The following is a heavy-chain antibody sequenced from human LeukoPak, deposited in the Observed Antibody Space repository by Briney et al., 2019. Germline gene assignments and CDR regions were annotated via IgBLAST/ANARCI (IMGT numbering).Heavy chain of an antibody. J-gene: IGHJ3*02. CDR3: ARLHLGESAAAVFDI. Sequence: TGESLKISCKGSGYSFTSYWIGWVRQMPGKVLEWMGIIYPPDSDTRYGREFQGQVTISADRSISTAYLQWRSLKASDTAMYYCARLHLGESAAAVFDIWGQGTMVTVSS. D-gene: IGHD6-13*01. CDR1: GYSFTSYW. CDR2: IYPPDSDT. V-gene: IGHV5-51*01.